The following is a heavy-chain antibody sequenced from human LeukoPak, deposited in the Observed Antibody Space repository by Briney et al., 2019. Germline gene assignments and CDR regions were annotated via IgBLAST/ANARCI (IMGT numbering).Heavy chain of an antibody. Sequence: PSETLSLTCTVSGYSISSGYYWGWIRQPPGKGLEWIGSIYHSGSTYYNPSLKSRVTISVDTSKNQFSLKLSSVTAADTAVYYCARGYSSSWYPYYFDYWGQGTLVTVSS. J-gene: IGHJ4*02. V-gene: IGHV4-38-2*02. CDR1: GYSISSGYY. D-gene: IGHD6-13*01. CDR2: IYHSGST. CDR3: ARGYSSSWYPYYFDY.